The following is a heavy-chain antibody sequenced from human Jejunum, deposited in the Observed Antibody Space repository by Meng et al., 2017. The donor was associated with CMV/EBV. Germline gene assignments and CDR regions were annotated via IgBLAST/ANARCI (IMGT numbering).Heavy chain of an antibody. CDR2: IYSDGTT. CDR1: GFTVSSNY. CDR3: AYSSSWAHFDY. D-gene: IGHD6-13*01. Sequence: CVASGFTVSSNYMSWVRQAPGKGLEWVSIIYSDGTTYYADSVKGRFTISRDKSKNTLDLQMNSLRAEDMAVYYCAYSSSWAHFDYWGQGTLVIVSS. V-gene: IGHV3-53*01. J-gene: IGHJ4*02.